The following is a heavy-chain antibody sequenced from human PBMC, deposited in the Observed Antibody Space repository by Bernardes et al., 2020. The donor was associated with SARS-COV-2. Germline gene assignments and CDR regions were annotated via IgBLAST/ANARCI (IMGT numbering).Heavy chain of an antibody. V-gene: IGHV3-23*01. CDR2: ISGSGGST. D-gene: IGHD2-2*02. Sequence: GGSLRLSCAASGFTFSSYAMSWVRQAPGKGLEWVSAISGSGGSTYYADSVKGRFTISRDNSKNTLYLQMNSLRAEDTAVYYCAKDWSIWVDQRSYFDYWGQGTLVTVSS. CDR1: GFTFSSYA. CDR3: AKDWSIWVDQRSYFDY. J-gene: IGHJ4*02.